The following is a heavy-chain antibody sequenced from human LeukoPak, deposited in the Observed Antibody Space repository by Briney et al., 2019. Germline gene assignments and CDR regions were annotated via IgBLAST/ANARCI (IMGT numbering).Heavy chain of an antibody. CDR2: IIPIFGTA. CDR1: GGTFSSYA. D-gene: IGHD3-3*01. J-gene: IGHJ4*02. Sequence: SVKVSCKASGGTFSSYAISWVRQAPGQALEWMGRIIPIFGTANYAQKFQGRVTITTDESTSTAYMELSSLRSEDTAVYYCARTSVPIFGVAGGFDYWGQGTLVTVSS. CDR3: ARTSVPIFGVAGGFDY. V-gene: IGHV1-69*05.